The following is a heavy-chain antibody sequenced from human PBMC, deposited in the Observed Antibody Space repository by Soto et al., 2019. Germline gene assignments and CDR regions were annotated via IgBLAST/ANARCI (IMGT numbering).Heavy chain of an antibody. J-gene: IGHJ4*02. V-gene: IGHV3-7*05. CDR3: ARDLAAATPPLFDY. Sequence: EVQLVESGGGLVQPGGSLRLSCAASGFTFSSYWMSWVRQAPGKGLEWVANIKQDGSEKYDVDSVKGRFTISRDNAKNSLYLQMNSLRAEDTAVYYCARDLAAATPPLFDYWGQGTLVTVSS. D-gene: IGHD6-13*01. CDR2: IKQDGSEK. CDR1: GFTFSSYW.